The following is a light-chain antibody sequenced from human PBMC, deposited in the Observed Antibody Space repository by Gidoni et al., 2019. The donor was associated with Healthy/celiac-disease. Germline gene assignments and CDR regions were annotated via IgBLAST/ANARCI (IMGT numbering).Light chain of an antibody. J-gene: IGLJ2*01. CDR2: EVS. CDR1: SSDVGGYNY. V-gene: IGLV2-14*01. CDR3: SSDTSSSTYVV. Sequence: QSALTQPASVSGSPGQSITISCTGTSSDVGGYNYVSWYQQHPGKAPKLMIYEVSNRPSGFSNRFSGSKSGNTASLTISGLQAEDEADYYCSSDTSSSTYVVFGGGTKLTVL.